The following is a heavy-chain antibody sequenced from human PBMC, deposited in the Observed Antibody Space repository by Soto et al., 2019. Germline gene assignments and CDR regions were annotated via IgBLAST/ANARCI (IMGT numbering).Heavy chain of an antibody. CDR3: ARGGRYSSGPADY. J-gene: IGHJ4*02. CDR1: GGSITGGSISSTTYY. CDR2: FFIGGNT. V-gene: IGHV4-39*01. D-gene: IGHD6-19*01. Sequence: SETLSLTCTVSGGSITGGSISSTTYYWGWMRQPPGKGLEWIASFFIGGNTYYNPSLKSRVTTSVDTSKNQFSLKLSSVTAADTAVYYCARGGRYSSGPADYWGQGTLVTVSS.